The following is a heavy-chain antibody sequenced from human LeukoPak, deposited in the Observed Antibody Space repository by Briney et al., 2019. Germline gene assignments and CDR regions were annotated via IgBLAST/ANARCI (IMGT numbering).Heavy chain of an antibody. D-gene: IGHD2-2*01. V-gene: IGHV3-30*18. CDR2: ISYDAINK. J-gene: IGHJ4*02. CDR3: AKGYCSSTSCLKTD. CDR1: GFTFRSYA. Sequence: GRSLRLSCAASGFTFRSYAMHWVRQAPGKGLEWVAVISYDAINKYYADSVKGRFTISRDNFKNTLYLQMNSLRAEDTAVYYCAKGYCSSTSCLKTDWGQGALVTVSS.